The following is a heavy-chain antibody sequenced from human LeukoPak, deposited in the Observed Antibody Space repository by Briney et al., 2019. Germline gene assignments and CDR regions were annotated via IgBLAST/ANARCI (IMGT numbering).Heavy chain of an antibody. CDR2: IHYSETT. CDR1: GGSISSSNYY. D-gene: IGHD2-21*01. CDR3: ARSVHISAPFDV. J-gene: IGHJ4*02. Sequence: SETLSLTCTVSGGSISSSNYYWGWIRQPPGKGLEWIASIHYSETTYYNPSLKSRVTISVDTSKNHFSLKLNSVTAADTAVYYCARSVHISAPFDVWGQGTLVTVSS. V-gene: IGHV4-39*02.